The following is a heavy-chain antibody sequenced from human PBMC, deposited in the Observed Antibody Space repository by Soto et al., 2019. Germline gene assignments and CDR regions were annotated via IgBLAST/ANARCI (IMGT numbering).Heavy chain of an antibody. CDR2: IYYSGST. CDR3: ARGDPDYDFWSGRTMHYFDY. J-gene: IGHJ4*02. D-gene: IGHD3-3*01. V-gene: IGHV4-30-4*01. CDR1: GGSISSGDYY. Sequence: QVQLQESGPGLVKPSQTLSLTCTVSGGSISSGDYYWSWIRQPPGKGLEWIGYIYYSGSTYYNPSLKSRVTISVDTSKNQFSLKLSSVTAADTAVYYCARGDPDYDFWSGRTMHYFDYWGQGTLVTVSS.